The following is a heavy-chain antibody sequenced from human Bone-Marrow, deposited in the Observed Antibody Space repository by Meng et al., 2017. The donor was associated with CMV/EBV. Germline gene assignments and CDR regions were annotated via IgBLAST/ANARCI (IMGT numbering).Heavy chain of an antibody. CDR2: IIPILDIA. V-gene: IGHV1-69*04. CDR1: GDTFRSYT. J-gene: IGHJ4*02. D-gene: IGHD5-24*01. Sequence: SVKVSCKASGDTFRSYTITWVRQAPGQGLEWMGRIIPILDIANYAQKFQGRVTITADKSTSTAYMEMSSLRSDDTAVYYCARDLDEMGQVAPLAYWGQGKLVPGSS. CDR3: ARDLDEMGQVAPLAY.